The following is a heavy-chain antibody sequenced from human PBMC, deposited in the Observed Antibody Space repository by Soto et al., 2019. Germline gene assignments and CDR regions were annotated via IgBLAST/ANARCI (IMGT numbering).Heavy chain of an antibody. Sequence: GKGLEWIGYIYYSGSTNYNPSLKSRATISVDTSKNQFSLKLSSVTAADTAVYYCAREETDLSGFDYWGQGTLVTVSS. D-gene: IGHD1-26*01. CDR2: IYYSGST. V-gene: IGHV4-59*01. J-gene: IGHJ4*02. CDR3: AREETDLSGFDY.